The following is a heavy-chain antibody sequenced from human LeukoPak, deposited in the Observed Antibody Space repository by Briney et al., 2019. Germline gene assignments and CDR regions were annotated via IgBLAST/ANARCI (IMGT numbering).Heavy chain of an antibody. J-gene: IGHJ3*02. Sequence: GGSLRLSCAASGFTFSSYSMNWVRQAPGKGLEWVSSISGSSSYIYYADSAKGRFTISRENAKNSLYLQMNSLRAEDTAVYYCARDSADAFDIWGQGTMVTVSS. CDR1: GFTFSSYS. CDR3: ARDSADAFDI. CDR2: ISGSSSYI. V-gene: IGHV3-21*01. D-gene: IGHD3-10*01.